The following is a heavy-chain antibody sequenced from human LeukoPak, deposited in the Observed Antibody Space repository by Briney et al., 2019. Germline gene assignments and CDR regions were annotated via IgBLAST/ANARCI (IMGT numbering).Heavy chain of an antibody. CDR3: ARDHHYYDSSGYFTYFDY. V-gene: IGHV3-30-3*01. CDR1: GFTFSSYA. J-gene: IGHJ4*02. CDR2: ISYDGSNK. D-gene: IGHD3-22*01. Sequence: GGSLRLSCAASGFTFSSYAMHWVRQAPGKGLEWVAVISYDGSNKYYADSVKGRFTISRDNSKNTLYLQMNSLRAEDTAVNYCARDHHYYDSSGYFTYFDYWGQGTLVTVSS.